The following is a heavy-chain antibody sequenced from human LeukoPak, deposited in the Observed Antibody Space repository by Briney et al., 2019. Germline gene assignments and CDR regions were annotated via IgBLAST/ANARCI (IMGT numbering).Heavy chain of an antibody. V-gene: IGHV1-2*02. CDR1: GYTFTGYY. D-gene: IGHD6-19*01. J-gene: IGHJ4*02. CDR3: ARDRVAGTLDY. CDR2: INPNSGGT. Sequence: GASVKVSCKASGYTFTGYYMHWVRQAPGQGLEWMGWINPNSGGTKYSQEFQGRVTITRDTSASTAYMELSSLRSEDMAVYYCARDRVAGTLDYWGQGTLVTVSS.